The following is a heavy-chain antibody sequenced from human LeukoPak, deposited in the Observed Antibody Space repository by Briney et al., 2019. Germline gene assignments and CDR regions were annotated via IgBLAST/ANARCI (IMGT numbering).Heavy chain of an antibody. D-gene: IGHD4-11*01. V-gene: IGHV1-8*03. J-gene: IGHJ4*02. CDR2: MNPNTGNA. Sequence: GASVKVSCKASGYTLTNFDINWVRQATGQGLEWMGWMNPNTGNAGYAQKFQDRVTITWDASISTAYMDLSSLRSEDTAVYYCARVGYSNSYDYWGQGTLVTVSS. CDR3: ARVGYSNSYDY. CDR1: GYTLTNFD.